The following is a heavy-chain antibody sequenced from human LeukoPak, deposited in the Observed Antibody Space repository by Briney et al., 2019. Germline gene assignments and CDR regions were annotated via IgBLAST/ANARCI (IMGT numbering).Heavy chain of an antibody. CDR3: SNGIYDTSY. CDR1: GFTFTKYW. D-gene: IGHD3-22*01. J-gene: IGHJ4*02. Sequence: GGSLRLSCAASGFTFTKYWMAWVRQTPEKGLEWVANINQDGSEGYYLDSVRGRFTSSRDNAKNSLYLRMNSLRVEDTAVYYCSNGIYDTSYWGQGTLVTVSS. CDR2: INQDGSEG. V-gene: IGHV3-7*01.